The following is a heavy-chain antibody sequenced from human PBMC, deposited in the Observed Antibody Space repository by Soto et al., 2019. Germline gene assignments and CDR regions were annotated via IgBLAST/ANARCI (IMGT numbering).Heavy chain of an antibody. D-gene: IGHD2-2*02. CDR2: IIPMFGTS. CDR1: GGTFSGYA. Sequence: QVQLVQSGAEVKKPGSSVKVSCKASGGTFSGYAISWVRQAPGQGLEWMGEIIPMFGTSNYAQKFQGRVTITADEATSTAYMELGSLRSEDTAVYDCARGSCSSTSCYKEYYFDLWGQGTLVTVSS. J-gene: IGHJ4*02. V-gene: IGHV1-69*01. CDR3: ARGSCSSTSCYKEYYFDL.